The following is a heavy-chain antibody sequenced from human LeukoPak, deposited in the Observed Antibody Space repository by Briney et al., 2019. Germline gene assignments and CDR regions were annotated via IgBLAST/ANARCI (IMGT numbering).Heavy chain of an antibody. CDR1: GFTFSSYG. Sequence: QPGGSLRLSCAASGFTFSSYGMTWVRQAPGKGLEWLSGISGGGGSTYYADSVKGRFTISRDNSKNTLYLQMNSLRAEDTAVYYCAKHVLLWFGELSYFDYWGQGTLVTVSS. V-gene: IGHV3-23*01. D-gene: IGHD3-10*01. CDR2: ISGGGGST. CDR3: AKHVLLWFGELSYFDY. J-gene: IGHJ4*02.